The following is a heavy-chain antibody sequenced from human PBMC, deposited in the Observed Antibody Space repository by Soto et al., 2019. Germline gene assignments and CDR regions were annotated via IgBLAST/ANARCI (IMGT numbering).Heavy chain of an antibody. Sequence: GGSLRLSCAASGFTFSSYAMHWVRQAPGKGLEWVAVISYDGSNKYYADSVKGRFTISRDNSKNTLYLQMNSLRAEDTAVYYCARDVFKWELSLPDYWGQGTLVTVSS. J-gene: IGHJ4*02. D-gene: IGHD1-26*01. CDR3: ARDVFKWELSLPDY. V-gene: IGHV3-30-3*01. CDR2: ISYDGSNK. CDR1: GFTFSSYA.